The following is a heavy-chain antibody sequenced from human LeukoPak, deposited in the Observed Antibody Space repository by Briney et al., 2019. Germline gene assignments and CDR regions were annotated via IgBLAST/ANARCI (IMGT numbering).Heavy chain of an antibody. CDR3: ARRSGIYSYVGL. CDR2: IYSSGNT. Sequence: PSETLSLTCTVSGGSISGSNYYWGWIRQPPGKGLEWIGSIYSSGNTYYNLSLKSRVIISSDMSKNQFSLKLNSVTAADTAVYYCARRSGIYSYVGLWGQGTLVTVSS. D-gene: IGHD5-18*01. V-gene: IGHV4-39*01. CDR1: GGSISGSNYY. J-gene: IGHJ4*02.